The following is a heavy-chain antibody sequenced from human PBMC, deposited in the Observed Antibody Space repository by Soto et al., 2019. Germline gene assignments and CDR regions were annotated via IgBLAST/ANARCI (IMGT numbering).Heavy chain of an antibody. Sequence: EVQLVESGGGLVKPGGSLRLSCAASGFTFSNAWMSWVRQAPGKGLEWVGRIKSKTDGGTTDYAAPVKCRFTISRDDSKNTLYLQMNSLKTEDTAVYYCTKAPATTVTTSPFDYWGQGTLVTVSS. D-gene: IGHD4-17*01. J-gene: IGHJ4*02. V-gene: IGHV3-15*01. CDR1: GFTFSNAW. CDR3: TKAPATTVTTSPFDY. CDR2: IKSKTDGGTT.